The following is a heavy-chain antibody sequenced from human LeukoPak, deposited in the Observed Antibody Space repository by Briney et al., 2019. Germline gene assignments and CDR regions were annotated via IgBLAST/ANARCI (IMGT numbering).Heavy chain of an antibody. CDR2: IYTSGST. CDR1: GGSISSGSYY. D-gene: IGHD5-18*01. V-gene: IGHV4-61*02. CDR3: ARGPTWIQLWLL. J-gene: IGHJ4*02. Sequence: SETLSLTCTVSGGSISSGSYYWSWIRQPAGKGLEWIGRIYTSGSTNYNPSLKSRVTISVDTSKNQFSLKLSSVTAADTAVYYCARGPTWIQLWLLWGQGTLVTVSS.